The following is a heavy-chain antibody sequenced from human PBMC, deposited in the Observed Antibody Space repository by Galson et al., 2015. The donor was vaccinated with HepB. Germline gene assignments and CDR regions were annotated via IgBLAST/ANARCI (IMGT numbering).Heavy chain of an antibody. D-gene: IGHD2-2*01. J-gene: IGHJ6*02. CDR2: ISSSSSYI. Sequence: SLRLSCAASGFTFSSYSMNWVRQAPGKGLEWVSSISSSSSYIYYADSVKGRFTISRDNAKNSLYLQMNSLRAEDTAVYYCARTDIVVVPAAIKGGRYYYGMDVWGQGTTVTVSS. CDR3: ARTDIVVVPAAIKGGRYYYGMDV. CDR1: GFTFSSYS. V-gene: IGHV3-21*01.